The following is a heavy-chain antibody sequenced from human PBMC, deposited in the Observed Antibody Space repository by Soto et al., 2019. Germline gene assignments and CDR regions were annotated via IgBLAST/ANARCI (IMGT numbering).Heavy chain of an antibody. Sequence: RLSCAVSGFTFSNAWMSWVRQAPGKGLEWVGRIKSKTDGGTTDYAAPVIGRFTISRDDSKNTLYLQMNSLKTDDTAVYYCTSLTARGFDSWGQGTLVTVSS. V-gene: IGHV3-15*01. J-gene: IGHJ5*01. CDR3: TSLTARGFDS. CDR2: IKSKTDGGTT. CDR1: GFTFSNAW.